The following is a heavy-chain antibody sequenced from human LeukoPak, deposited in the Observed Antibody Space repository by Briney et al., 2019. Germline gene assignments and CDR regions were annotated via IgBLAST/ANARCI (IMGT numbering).Heavy chain of an antibody. V-gene: IGHV3-23*01. CDR3: ETFPTYYYDSSGYYPFDY. CDR2: ISGSGGST. D-gene: IGHD3-22*01. CDR1: GFTFSSYA. Sequence: TGGSLRLSCAASGFTFSSYAMSWVRQAPGKGLEWVSAISGSGGSTYYADSVKGRFTISRDNSKNTLYLQMNSLRAEDTAVYYCETFPTYYYDSSGYYPFDYWGQGTLVTVSS. J-gene: IGHJ4*02.